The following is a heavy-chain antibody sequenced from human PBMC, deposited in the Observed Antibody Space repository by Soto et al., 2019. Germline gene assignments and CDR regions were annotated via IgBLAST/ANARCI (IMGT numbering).Heavy chain of an antibody. CDR2: IDTAGDT. CDR1: GFTFSNYD. V-gene: IGHV3-13*01. J-gene: IGHJ1*01. CDR3: ARDRLVIVANIVQH. Sequence: GGSLRLSCEASGFTFSNYDMHWVRQGTGKGLEWVSAIDTAGDTSYAGSVKGRFAVSRENAKNSLSLQMNSLRAGDTAVYYCARDRLVIVANIVQHWGQGTLVTVSS. D-gene: IGHD3-22*01.